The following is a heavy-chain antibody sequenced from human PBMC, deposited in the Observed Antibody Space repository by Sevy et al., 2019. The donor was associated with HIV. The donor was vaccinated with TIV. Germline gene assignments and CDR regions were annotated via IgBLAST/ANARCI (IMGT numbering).Heavy chain of an antibody. CDR2: ISGSGGST. CDR1: GFTFSSYA. Sequence: GGSLRLSCAASGFTFSSYAMSWVRQAPGKGLEWISAISGSGGSTYYADSVKGRFTISRDNSKNTLYLQMNSLRAEDTAVYYCAKGNKYGDYFDYWGQGTLVTVSS. V-gene: IGHV3-23*01. D-gene: IGHD3-10*01. CDR3: AKGNKYGDYFDY. J-gene: IGHJ4*02.